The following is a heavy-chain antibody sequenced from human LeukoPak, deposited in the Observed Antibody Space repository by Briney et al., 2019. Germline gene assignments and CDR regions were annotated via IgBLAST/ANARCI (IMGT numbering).Heavy chain of an antibody. Sequence: SETLSLTCTVSGGSISSYYWSWIRQPPGKGLEWIGYIYYSGSTNYNPSLKSRVTISVDTSKNQFSLKLSSVTAADTAVYYCARDSYGMDVWGQGTTVTVSS. V-gene: IGHV4-59*01. CDR1: GGSISSYY. CDR3: ARDSYGMDV. J-gene: IGHJ6*02. CDR2: IYYSGST.